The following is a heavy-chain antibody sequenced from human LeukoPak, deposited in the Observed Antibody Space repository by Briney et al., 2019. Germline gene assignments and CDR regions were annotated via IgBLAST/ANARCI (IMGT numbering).Heavy chain of an antibody. CDR1: GFNFIDYS. CDR2: FDPEDGET. V-gene: IGHV1-24*01. Sequence: GGSLRLSCAASGFNFIDYSMNWVRQAPGKGLEWMGGFDPEDGETIYAQKFQGRVTMTEDTSTDTAYMELSSLRSEDTAVYYCATLGTYCSSTRCYAWFDPWGQGTLVTVSS. J-gene: IGHJ5*02. D-gene: IGHD2-2*01. CDR3: ATLGTYCSSTRCYAWFDP.